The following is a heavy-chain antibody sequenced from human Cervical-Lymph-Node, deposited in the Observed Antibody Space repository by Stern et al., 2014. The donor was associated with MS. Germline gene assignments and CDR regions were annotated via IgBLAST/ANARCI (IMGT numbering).Heavy chain of an antibody. CDR1: GFTFSAYG. J-gene: IGHJ4*02. D-gene: IGHD4-11*01. Sequence: VQLVESGGGVVRPGRSLRLSWVASGFTFSAYGMHWVRQAPGKGLEWVAIIRSDGSTKDNADSVKGRFTISRDNSKNTLYLQMTSLRPDDTAVYYCARDRRTTKFFDFWGQGARVTVAS. CDR3: ARDRRTTKFFDF. V-gene: IGHV3-33*08. CDR2: IRSDGSTK.